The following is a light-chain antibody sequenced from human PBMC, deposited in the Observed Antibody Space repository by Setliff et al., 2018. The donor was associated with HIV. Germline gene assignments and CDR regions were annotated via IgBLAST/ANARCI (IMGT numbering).Light chain of an antibody. V-gene: IGLV2-23*01. CDR2: EGI. CDR1: SSDVGSYNL. Sequence: QSVLTQPASVSGSPGQSITISCTGTSSDVGSYNLVSWYQQHPNKAPKLMVYEGIKRPSGVSNRFSGSKSGNTASLPISGLQAEDEADYYCCSYAGSSTYVFGTGTKGTVL. J-gene: IGLJ1*01. CDR3: CSYAGSSTYV.